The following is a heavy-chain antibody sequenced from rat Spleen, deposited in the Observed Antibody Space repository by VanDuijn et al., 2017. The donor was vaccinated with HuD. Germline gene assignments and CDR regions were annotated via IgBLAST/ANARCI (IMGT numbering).Heavy chain of an antibody. V-gene: IGHV5-20*01. CDR1: GFTFSDYY. J-gene: IGHJ2*01. CDR2: ITNTGGST. Sequence: EVQLVESGGGLVQPGRSLKLSCAASGFTFSDYYMAWVRQAPGKGLEWVASITNTGGSTYYPDSVKGRFTISRDNAKSSLYLQMDSLRSEDTATYYCTVAPFDYWGQGVMVTVSS. CDR3: TVAPFDY. D-gene: IGHD1-3*01.